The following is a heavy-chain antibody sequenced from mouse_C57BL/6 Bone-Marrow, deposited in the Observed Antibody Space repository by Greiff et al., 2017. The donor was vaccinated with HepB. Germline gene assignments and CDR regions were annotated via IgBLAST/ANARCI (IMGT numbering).Heavy chain of an antibody. Sequence: EVKLMESGGGLVKPGGSLKLSCAVSGFTFSDYGMHWVRQAPEKGLEWVAYISSGSSTIYYADTVKGRFTISRDNAKNTLFLQMTSLRSEDTAMYYCARGLLRRFAYWGQGTLVTVSA. J-gene: IGHJ3*01. V-gene: IGHV5-17*01. CDR2: ISSGSSTI. D-gene: IGHD2-4*01. CDR1: GFTFSDYG. CDR3: ARGLLRRFAY.